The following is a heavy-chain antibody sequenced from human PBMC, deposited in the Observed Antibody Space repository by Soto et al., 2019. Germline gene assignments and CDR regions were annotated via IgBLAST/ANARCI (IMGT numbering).Heavy chain of an antibody. CDR1: GFTFSSYA. CDR2: ISGSGGST. Sequence: GGSLRLSCAASGFTFSSYAMSWVRQAPGKGLEWVSAISGSGGSTYYADSVKGRFTISRDNSKNTLYLQMNSLRAEDTAVYYCAKVPVAGTFWGQDGWFDPWGQGTLVTVSS. V-gene: IGHV3-23*01. CDR3: AKVPVAGTFWGQDGWFDP. D-gene: IGHD6-19*01. J-gene: IGHJ5*02.